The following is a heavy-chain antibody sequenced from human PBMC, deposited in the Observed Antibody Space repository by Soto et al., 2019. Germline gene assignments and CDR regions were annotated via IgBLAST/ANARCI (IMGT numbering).Heavy chain of an antibody. CDR3: VRGRAQLRRGAFDM. CDR1: GGSISTYY. V-gene: IGHV4-59*01. D-gene: IGHD3-10*01. Sequence: QVQLQESGPGLVKPSETLSLNCTVSGGSISTYYWSWIRQPPGKGLEWIGYIYYSGSTNYNPSLKSRVTISVDSSKNQCSLRQNSVTAADTASYYCVRGRAQLRRGAFDMWGQGTMVTVSS. J-gene: IGHJ3*02. CDR2: IYYSGST.